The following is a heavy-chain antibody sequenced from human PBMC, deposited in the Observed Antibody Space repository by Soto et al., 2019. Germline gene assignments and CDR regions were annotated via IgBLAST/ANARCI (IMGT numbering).Heavy chain of an antibody. D-gene: IGHD2-21*01. CDR1: GDTFSSYA. CDR2: IITVLGTT. J-gene: IGHJ6*01. CDR3: ARRRYCGYDCYHKHYYGMDV. Sequence: QVQLVQSGAELKKTGSSVTVSCRASGDTFSSYAVNWVRQAPGRGLEWMGRIITVLGTTDYAQNFKGRVTITAEKSTKTVYMELSSLRSDDPAVYYCARRRYCGYDCYHKHYYGMDVW. V-gene: IGHV1-69*08.